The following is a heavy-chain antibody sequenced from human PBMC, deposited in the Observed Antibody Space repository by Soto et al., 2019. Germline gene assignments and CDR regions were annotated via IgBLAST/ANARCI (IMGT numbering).Heavy chain of an antibody. D-gene: IGHD2-2*01. J-gene: IGHJ4*02. V-gene: IGHV3-23*01. CDR3: AKANVVVPAAMLDY. Sequence: HHGGSLRISCAASGFPFSSYAMSWVRQAPGKGLEWVSAISGSGGSTYYADSVKGRFTISRDNSKNTLYLQMNSLRAEDTAVYYCAKANVVVPAAMLDYWGQGTLVTVSS. CDR1: GFPFSSYA. CDR2: ISGSGGST.